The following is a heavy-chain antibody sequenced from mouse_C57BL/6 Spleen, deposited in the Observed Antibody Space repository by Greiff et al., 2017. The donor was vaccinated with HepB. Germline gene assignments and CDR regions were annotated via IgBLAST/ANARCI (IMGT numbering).Heavy chain of an antibody. Sequence: EVQLQQSGPELVKPGASVKIPCKASGYTFTDYNMDWVKQSHGKSLEWIGDINPNNGGTIYNQKFKGKATLTVDKSSSTAYMELRSLTSEDTAVYYCARLDYGSSYFYYAMDYWGQGTSVTVSS. V-gene: IGHV1-18*01. D-gene: IGHD1-1*01. CDR1: GYTFTDYN. CDR3: ARLDYGSSYFYYAMDY. CDR2: INPNNGGT. J-gene: IGHJ4*01.